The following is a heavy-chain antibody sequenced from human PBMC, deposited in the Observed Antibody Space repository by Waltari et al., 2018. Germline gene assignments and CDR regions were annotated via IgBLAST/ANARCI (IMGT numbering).Heavy chain of an antibody. CDR3: ARAPNYYDSSGYYYVFDY. Sequence: QVTLKESGPVLVKPTETLTLTCPVSGFSLSNARMGVSWIRQPPGKALEWLAHIFSNDEKSYSTSLKSRLTISKDTSKSQVVLTMTNMDPVDTATYYCARAPNYYDSSGYYYVFDYWGQGTLVTVSS. J-gene: IGHJ4*02. CDR2: IFSNDEK. V-gene: IGHV2-26*01. CDR1: GFSLSNARMG. D-gene: IGHD3-22*01.